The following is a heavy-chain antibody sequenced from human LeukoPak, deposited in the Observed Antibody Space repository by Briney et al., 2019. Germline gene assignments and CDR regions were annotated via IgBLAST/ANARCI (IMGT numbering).Heavy chain of an antibody. CDR3: ARRDYDFWSGYYNDAFDI. CDR1: GYSFTNYW. Sequence: GESLKISCKGSGYSFTNYWIGWVRQMPGKGLEWMGIIYPGDSDTRYSPSFQGQVTISADKSISTAYLQWSSLKASDTAMYYCARRDYDFWSGYYNDAFDIWGQGTMVTVSS. D-gene: IGHD3-3*01. J-gene: IGHJ3*02. V-gene: IGHV5-51*01. CDR2: IYPGDSDT.